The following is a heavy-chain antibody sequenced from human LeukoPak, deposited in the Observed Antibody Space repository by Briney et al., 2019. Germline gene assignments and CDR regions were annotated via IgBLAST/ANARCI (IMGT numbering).Heavy chain of an antibody. Sequence: GSLRLSCAASGFTFSSYEMNWVRQAPGKGLEWVSYISSSGSTIYYADSVKGRFTISRDNAKNSLYLQMNSLRAEDTAVYYCARPLVPDDYVGNWFDPWGQGTLVTVSS. V-gene: IGHV3-48*03. J-gene: IGHJ5*02. CDR3: ARPLVPDDYVGNWFDP. CDR2: ISSSGSTI. CDR1: GFTFSSYE. D-gene: IGHD4-17*01.